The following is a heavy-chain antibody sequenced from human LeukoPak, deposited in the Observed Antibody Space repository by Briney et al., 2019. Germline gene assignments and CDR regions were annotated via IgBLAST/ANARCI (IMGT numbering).Heavy chain of an antibody. CDR3: ARDVGT. CDR2: ISNDESTI. V-gene: IGHV3-74*01. J-gene: IGHJ5*02. D-gene: IGHD7-27*01. Sequence: PGGSLRLSCAASGFSFSSYWMHWVRQAPGKGPVWVSLISNDESTIIYADSVKGRFTISRENAKNTLYLQMSSLRAEDTAVYYCARDVGTWGQGTLVTVSS. CDR1: GFSFSSYW.